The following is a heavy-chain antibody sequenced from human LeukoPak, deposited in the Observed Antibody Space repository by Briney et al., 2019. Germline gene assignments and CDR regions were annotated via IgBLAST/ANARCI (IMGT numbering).Heavy chain of an antibody. CDR1: GGSFSGYY. Sequence: PSETLSLTCAVYGGSFSGYYWSWIRQPPGKGLEWIGEINHSGSTNYNPSLKSRVTISVDTSKNQFSLKLSSVTAADTAVYYCARAPLVVVPAAIEGYYYYGMDVWGQGTTVTVSS. CDR3: ARAPLVVVPAAIEGYYYYGMDV. J-gene: IGHJ6*02. D-gene: IGHD2-2*02. CDR2: INHSGST. V-gene: IGHV4-34*01.